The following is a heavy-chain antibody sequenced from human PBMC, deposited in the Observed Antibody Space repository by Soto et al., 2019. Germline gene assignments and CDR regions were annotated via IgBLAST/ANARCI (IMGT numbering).Heavy chain of an antibody. D-gene: IGHD5-12*01. V-gene: IGHV4-39*01. CDR1: RGSIGSSRYY. CDR3: ARFSVATGWFDP. CDR2: IYYSGST. Sequence: SETRSLTCTVSRGSIGSSRYYWDRIRQAPGKGLEWIGSIYYSGSTYYNPSLKSRVTISVDTSKNQFSLKLSSVTAADTAVYYCARFSVATGWFDPWGQGTLVTVS. J-gene: IGHJ5*02.